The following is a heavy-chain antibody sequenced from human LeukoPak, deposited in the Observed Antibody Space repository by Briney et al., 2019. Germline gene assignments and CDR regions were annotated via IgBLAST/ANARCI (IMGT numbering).Heavy chain of an antibody. D-gene: IGHD2-21*02. CDR1: GFTFSSYW. CDR3: ARAGVAYCGGDCYSGLGY. V-gene: IGHV3-7*01. CDR2: IKQDGSEK. Sequence: GASLRLSCAASGFTFSSYWMSWVRQAPGKGLEWVANIKQDGSEKYYVDSVKCRFTISRDNGKNSLYLQMNSLRAEDTAVYYCARAGVAYCGGDCYSGLGYWGQGTLVTVSS. J-gene: IGHJ4*02.